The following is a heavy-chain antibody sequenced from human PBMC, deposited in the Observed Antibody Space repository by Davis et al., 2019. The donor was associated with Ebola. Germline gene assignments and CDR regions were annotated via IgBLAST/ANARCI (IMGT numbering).Heavy chain of an antibody. CDR3: ARDKRDFWSGHGNYYMDV. CDR1: GFTFSSYS. Sequence: GESLKISRAASGFTFSSYSMNWVRQAPGKGLEWVSYISSSSSTIYYADSVKGRFTISRDNAKNSLYLQMNSLRAEDTAVYYCARDKRDFWSGHGNYYMDVWGKGTTVTVSS. J-gene: IGHJ6*03. V-gene: IGHV3-48*04. CDR2: ISSSSSTI. D-gene: IGHD3-3*01.